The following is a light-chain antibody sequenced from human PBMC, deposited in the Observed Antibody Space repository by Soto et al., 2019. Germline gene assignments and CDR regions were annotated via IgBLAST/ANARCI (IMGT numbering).Light chain of an antibody. Sequence: EIVITHSPATLSVSPGERATLSCRASQSVSSNLAWYQQKPGQAPRLLIYGASTRATGIPARFSGSGSGTEFTLTISSLQSEDFAVYYCQQYNNWPLWTFGQGTKV. V-gene: IGKV3-15*01. CDR1: QSVSSN. CDR3: QQYNNWPLWT. J-gene: IGKJ1*01. CDR2: GAS.